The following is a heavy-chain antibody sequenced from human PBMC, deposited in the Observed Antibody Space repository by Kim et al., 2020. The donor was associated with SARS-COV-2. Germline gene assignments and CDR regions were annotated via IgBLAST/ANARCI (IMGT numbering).Heavy chain of an antibody. CDR2: INSDGSST. CDR3: ARDGVWFGVYKYAFDI. CDR1: GFTFSSYW. D-gene: IGHD3-10*01. V-gene: IGHV3-74*01. Sequence: GGSLRLSCAASGFTFSSYWMHWVRQAPGKGLVWVSRINSDGSSTSYADSVKGRFTISRDNAKNTLYLQMISLRTEDTAVYYCARDGVWFGVYKYAFDIWGQGTMVTVSS. J-gene: IGHJ3*02.